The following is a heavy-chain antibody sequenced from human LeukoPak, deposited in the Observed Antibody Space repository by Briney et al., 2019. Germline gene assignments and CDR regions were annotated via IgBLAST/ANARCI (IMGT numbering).Heavy chain of an antibody. J-gene: IGHJ3*02. V-gene: IGHV4-59*01. D-gene: IGHD2-21*01. CDR1: GGSISSYY. CDR2: IYYSGST. Sequence: SETLSLTCTVSGGSISSYYWSWIRQPPGKGLEWIGYIYYSGSTNYNPSLKSRVTISVDTSKNQFSLKLSSVTAADTAVYYCARHIVESTNDAFDIWGQGAMLTVSS. CDR3: ARHIVESTNDAFDI.